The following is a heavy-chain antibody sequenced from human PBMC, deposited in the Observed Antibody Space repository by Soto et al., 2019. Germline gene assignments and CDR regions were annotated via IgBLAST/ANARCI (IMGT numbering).Heavy chain of an antibody. CDR1: NGSISSRSSY. J-gene: IGHJ5*02. D-gene: IGHD3-3*01. V-gene: IGHV4-39*01. CDR2: IYYSGST. Sequence: SETLSLTCIVSNGSISSRSSYWGWIRQTPGKGLEWIGSIYYSGSTYYNPSLKSRVTISVDTSKNQFSLRLSSVTAADTAVYYCARTRQESLEWLLSPPGNWFDHWGQGTLVTVSS. CDR3: ARTRQESLEWLLSPPGNWFDH.